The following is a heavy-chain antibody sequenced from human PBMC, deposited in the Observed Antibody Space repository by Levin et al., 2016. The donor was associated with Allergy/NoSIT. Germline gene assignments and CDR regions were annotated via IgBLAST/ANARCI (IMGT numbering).Heavy chain of an antibody. CDR1: GGTFSSYA. CDR2: IIPILGIA. D-gene: IGHD6-13*01. CDR3: ARFHSKNIAAAGTGAFDI. V-gene: IGHV1-69*10. J-gene: IGHJ3*02. Sequence: SVKVSCKASGGTFSSYAISWVRQAPGQGLEWMGGIIPILGIANYAQKFQGRVTITADESTSTAYMELSSLRSEDTAVYYCARFHSKNIAAAGTGAFDIWGQGTMVTVSS.